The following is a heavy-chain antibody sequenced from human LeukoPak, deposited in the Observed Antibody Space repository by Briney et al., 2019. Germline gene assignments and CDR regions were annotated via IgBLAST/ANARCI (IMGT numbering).Heavy chain of an antibody. J-gene: IGHJ5*02. CDR1: GFTFSNYW. D-gene: IGHD3-22*01. CDR3: AKDLVNYYDSSGYYNWFDP. V-gene: IGHV3-74*01. CDR2: ISSDGSST. Sequence: GGSLRLSCAASGFTFSNYWMHWVRQAPGKGLVWVSRISSDGSSTSYADSVKGRFTISRDNSKNTLYLQMNSLRAEDTAVYYCAKDLVNYYDSSGYYNWFDPWGQGTLVTVSS.